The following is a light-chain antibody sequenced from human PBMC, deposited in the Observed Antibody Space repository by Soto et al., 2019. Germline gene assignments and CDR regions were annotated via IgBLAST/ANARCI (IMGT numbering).Light chain of an antibody. V-gene: IGKV2-28*01. J-gene: IGKJ2*01. CDR2: LGS. CDR3: MQALQTPQ. CDR1: QSLLHSSGYMY. Sequence: DIVMTQSPLSLPVTPGEPASISCRSSQSLLHSSGYMYLDWYLQKPGQSPQLLIYLGSNRASGVPDRFSGSGSGTDLTLKISRVEAEDVGLYNCMQALQTPQFGQGTKLEIQ.